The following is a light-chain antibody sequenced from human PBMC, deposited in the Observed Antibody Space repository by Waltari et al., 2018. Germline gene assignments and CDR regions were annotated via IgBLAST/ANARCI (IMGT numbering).Light chain of an antibody. CDR3: CSFAAGDAYV. CDR1: SSDVGGYNY. CDR2: AVT. V-gene: IGLV2-11*01. J-gene: IGLJ1*01. Sequence: QSALTQPRSVSGSPGQSVAISCTGTSSDVGGYNYVSWYQQHPGKAPKLMIYAVTERPSGVPDRFSGSKSGNTASLTVSGLQAEDEADYYCCSFAAGDAYVFGTGTKVTVL.